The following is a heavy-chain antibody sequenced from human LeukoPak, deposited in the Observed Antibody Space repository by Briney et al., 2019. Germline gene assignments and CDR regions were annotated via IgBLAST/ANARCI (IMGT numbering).Heavy chain of an antibody. D-gene: IGHD5-12*01. CDR2: IIPIFGTA. J-gene: IGHJ5*02. Sequence: ASVKVSCKASGGTFSSYAISWVRQAPGQGLEWMGGIIPIFGTANYAQEFQGRVTITADESTSTAYMELSSLRSEDTAVYYCASGDIVATINWFDPWGQGTLVTVSS. CDR1: GGTFSSYA. CDR3: ASGDIVATINWFDP. V-gene: IGHV1-69*13.